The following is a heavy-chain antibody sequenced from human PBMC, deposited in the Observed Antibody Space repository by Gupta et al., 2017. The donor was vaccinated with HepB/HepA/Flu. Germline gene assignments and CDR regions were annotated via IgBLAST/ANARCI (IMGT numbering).Heavy chain of an antibody. CDR2: INPKSGDT. CDR3: ARGGGIWLPRALGLKIFPFDI. J-gene: IGHJ3*02. V-gene: IGHV1-2*02. D-gene: IGHD3-9*01. CDR1: GYTFSDDY. Sequence: QVQLVQSGAAVKMPGASVKVSCKASGYTFSDDYLHWVRQAPGQGLEWMGWINPKSGDTNYTQKFQGRVTLTRDASITTAYIQLSGLRSHDSAVYYCARGGGIWLPRALGLKIFPFDIWGQGTLVTVSS.